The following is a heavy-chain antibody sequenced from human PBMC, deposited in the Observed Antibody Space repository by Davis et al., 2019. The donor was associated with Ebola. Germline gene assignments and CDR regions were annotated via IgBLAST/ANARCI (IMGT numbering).Heavy chain of an antibody. Sequence: SETLSLTCTVSGGALISYHWSWIRQPPGKGLEWIGYVYYRGSTNYNPSLKNRVTISVDTSKNQFSLTLSSVSAADTALYYCAKEDTALNVGGMDVWGQGTTVTVSS. J-gene: IGHJ6*02. D-gene: IGHD5-18*01. V-gene: IGHV4-59*01. CDR3: AKEDTALNVGGMDV. CDR2: VYYRGST. CDR1: GGALISYH.